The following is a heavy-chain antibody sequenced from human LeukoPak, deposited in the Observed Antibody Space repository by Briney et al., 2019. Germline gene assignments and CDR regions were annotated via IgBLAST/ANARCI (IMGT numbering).Heavy chain of an antibody. CDR3: ARAVGYYYYMDV. J-gene: IGHJ6*03. V-gene: IGHV4-39*07. CDR2: IYYSGSS. Sequence: SETLSLTCSVSGGSISSSSSYWGWIRQPPGKGLEWIGSIYYSGSSFDNPALKSRVTISVDTSKNQFSLRLSSVTAADTAVYYCARAVGYYYYMDVWAKGTTVTISS. CDR1: GGSISSSSSY.